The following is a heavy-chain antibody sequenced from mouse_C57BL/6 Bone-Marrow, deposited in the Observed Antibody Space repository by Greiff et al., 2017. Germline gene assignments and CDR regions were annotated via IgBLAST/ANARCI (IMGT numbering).Heavy chain of an antibody. CDR2: IYPGDGDT. CDR3: ARKGYYYGYFDY. Sequence: QVQLKESGPELVKPGASVKISCKASGYAFSSSWMNWVKQRPGKGLEWIGRIYPGDGDTNSNGKFKGKATLTADKSSSTAYMQLSSLTSEDSAVYFCARKGYYYGYFDYWGQGTTLTVSS. J-gene: IGHJ2*01. V-gene: IGHV1-82*01. CDR1: GYAFSSSW. D-gene: IGHD1-1*01.